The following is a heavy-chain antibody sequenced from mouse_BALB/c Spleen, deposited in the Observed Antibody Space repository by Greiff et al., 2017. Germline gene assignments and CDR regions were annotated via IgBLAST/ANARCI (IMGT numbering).Heavy chain of an antibody. CDR2: IWGDGST. V-gene: IGHV2-6-7*01. D-gene: IGHD2-2*01. J-gene: IGHJ4*01. CDR3: ARDNGYDEVVTTYYYAMDY. Sequence: QVQLKESGPGLVAPSQSLSITCTVSGFSLTGYGVNWVRQPPGKGLEWLGMIWGDGSTDYNSALKSRLSISKDNSKSQVFLKMNSLQTDDTARYYCARDNGYDEVVTTYYYAMDYWGQGTSVTVSS. CDR1: GFSLTGYG.